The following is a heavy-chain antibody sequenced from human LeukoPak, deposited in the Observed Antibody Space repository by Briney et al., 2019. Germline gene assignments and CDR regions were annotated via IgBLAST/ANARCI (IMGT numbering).Heavy chain of an antibody. CDR2: IYTSGST. CDR1: GGSISSGSYY. V-gene: IGHV4-61*02. Sequence: SEILSLTCTVSGGSISSGSYYWSWIRQPAGKGLEWIGRIYTSGSTNYNPSLKSRVTISVDTSKNQFSLKLSSVTAADTAVYYCAREEDYWGQGTLVTVSS. CDR3: AREEDY. J-gene: IGHJ4*02.